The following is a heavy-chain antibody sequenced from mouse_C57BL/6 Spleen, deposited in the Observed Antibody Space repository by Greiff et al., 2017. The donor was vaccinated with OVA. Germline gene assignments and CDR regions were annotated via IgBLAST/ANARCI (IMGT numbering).Heavy chain of an antibody. CDR2: INPGSGGT. D-gene: IGHD1-1*01. CDR1: GYAFTNYL. V-gene: IGHV1-54*01. CDR3: ARSPYGSSLEGFAY. J-gene: IGHJ3*01. Sequence: LQESGAELVRPGTSVKVSCKASGYAFTNYLIEWVKQRPGQGLEWIGVINPGSGGTNYNEKFKGKATLTADKSSSTAYMQLSSLTSEDSAVDFCARSPYGSSLEGFAYWGQGTLVTVSA.